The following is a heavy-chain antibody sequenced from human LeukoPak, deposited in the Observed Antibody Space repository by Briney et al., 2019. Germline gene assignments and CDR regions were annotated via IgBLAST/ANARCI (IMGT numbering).Heavy chain of an antibody. Sequence: GASVKVSCKASGYTFINYDINWVRQATGQGLEWMGWMNPNSGNTVYAQNFQGRVTMTSDTSINTAYMEPRSLRSEDTAVYYCARGVATNYWGQGTLVTVSS. J-gene: IGHJ4*02. CDR2: MNPNSGNT. CDR1: GYTFINYD. V-gene: IGHV1-8*01. CDR3: ARGVATNY. D-gene: IGHD1-1*01.